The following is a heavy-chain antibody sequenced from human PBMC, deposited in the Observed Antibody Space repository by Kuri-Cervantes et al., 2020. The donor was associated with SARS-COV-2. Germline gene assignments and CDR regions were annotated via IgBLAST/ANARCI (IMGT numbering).Heavy chain of an antibody. Sequence: GSLRLSCAVYGGSFSGYYWSWIRQPPGKGLEWIGNIYYSGSTYYSPSLKSRVTISVDMSKNQFSLNLNSVTAADTAVYYCARLVRQYSSSSSPGYWGQGTLVTVSS. V-gene: IGHV4-34*01. CDR2: IYYSGST. J-gene: IGHJ4*02. CDR1: GGSFSGYY. CDR3: ARLVRQYSSSSSPGY. D-gene: IGHD6-6*01.